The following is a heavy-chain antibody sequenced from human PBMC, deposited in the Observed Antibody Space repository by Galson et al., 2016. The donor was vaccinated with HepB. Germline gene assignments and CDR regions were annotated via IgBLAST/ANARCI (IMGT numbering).Heavy chain of an antibody. CDR3: ASRHSGWYYFDY. CDR2: MSSSDRSVTEM. D-gene: IGHD6-19*01. V-gene: IGHV3-21*01. Sequence: SLRLSCAASGFIFRSFTMTWVRQSPGKGLEWVASMSSSDRSVTEMHYTDSVKGRFTVSRDNAKNSLYLQMNSLRAEDTAVYYCASRHSGWYYFDYWGQGTLVTVSS. J-gene: IGHJ4*02. CDR1: GFIFRSFT.